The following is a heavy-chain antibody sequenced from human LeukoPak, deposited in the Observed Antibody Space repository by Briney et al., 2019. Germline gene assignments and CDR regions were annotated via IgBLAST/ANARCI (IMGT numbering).Heavy chain of an antibody. CDR3: ATSSYYGSGSYYIFDY. CDR1: GYTLTELS. Sequence: ASVKVSCKVSGYTLTELSMHWVRQAPGKGLEWGGGFDPEDGETIYAQKFQGRVTMTEDTSTDTAYMELSSLRSEDTAVYYCATSSYYGSGSYYIFDYWGQGTLVTVSS. D-gene: IGHD3-10*01. J-gene: IGHJ4*02. CDR2: FDPEDGET. V-gene: IGHV1-24*01.